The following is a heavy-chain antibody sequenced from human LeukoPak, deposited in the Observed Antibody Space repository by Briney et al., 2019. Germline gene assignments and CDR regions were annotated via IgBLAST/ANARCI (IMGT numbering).Heavy chain of an antibody. CDR1: GFIFSSYA. Sequence: PGGSLRLSCAASGFIFSSYAMNWVRQAPGKGLEWVSGISDSGGSTYCGDSVKGRFTISRDNSKNTVYLQMNSLRGEDTAVYYCAKDPYSGSFFDYWGQGTLVTVSS. CDR2: ISDSGGST. D-gene: IGHD1-26*01. CDR3: AKDPYSGSFFDY. V-gene: IGHV3-23*01. J-gene: IGHJ4*02.